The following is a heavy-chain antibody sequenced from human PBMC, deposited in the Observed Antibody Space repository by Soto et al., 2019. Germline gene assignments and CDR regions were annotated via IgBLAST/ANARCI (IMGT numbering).Heavy chain of an antibody. CDR2: IIPIFGTA. J-gene: IGHJ3*02. D-gene: IGHD3-10*01. CDR1: GGTFSSYA. Sequence: SVKVACKASGGTFSSYAISWVRQAPGQGLEWMGGIIPIFGTANYAQKFQGRVTITADESTSTAYMELSSLRSEDTAVYYCASWDGWGTYDAFDIWGQGTMVTVSS. V-gene: IGHV1-69*13. CDR3: ASWDGWGTYDAFDI.